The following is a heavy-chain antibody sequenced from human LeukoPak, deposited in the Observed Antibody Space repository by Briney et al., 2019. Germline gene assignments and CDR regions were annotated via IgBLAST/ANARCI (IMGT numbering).Heavy chain of an antibody. D-gene: IGHD6-19*01. CDR1: GYTFTSYG. Sequence: ASVKVSCKASGYTFTSYGVSWVRQAPGQELEWMGWISAYNGNTNYAQKLQGRVTMTTDTSTSTAYMELRSLRSDDTAVYYCARYSSGWPYYYYYMDVWGKGTTVTVSS. J-gene: IGHJ6*03. V-gene: IGHV1-18*01. CDR2: ISAYNGNT. CDR3: ARYSSGWPYYYYYMDV.